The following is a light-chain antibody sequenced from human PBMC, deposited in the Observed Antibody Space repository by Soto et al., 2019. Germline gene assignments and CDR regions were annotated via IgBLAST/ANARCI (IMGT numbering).Light chain of an antibody. CDR1: QSISGF. Sequence: DIQMTQSPSSLSASVGDSVTITCRASQSISGFLNWYQQKPGTAPKLLIYLASSFQSGVPSRFSGSGSGTDFTLTVSSLQPEDFATYYCQQSYSAPYTFGQGTKVEIK. J-gene: IGKJ2*01. CDR2: LAS. V-gene: IGKV1-39*01. CDR3: QQSYSAPYT.